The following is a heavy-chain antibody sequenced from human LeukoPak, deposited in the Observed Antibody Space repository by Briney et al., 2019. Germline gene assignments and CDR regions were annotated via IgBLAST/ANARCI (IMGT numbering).Heavy chain of an antibody. V-gene: IGHV3-30-3*01. CDR3: ARDSYDILTGYYQALDY. Sequence: PGGSLRLSCAASGFTFSSYAMHWVRQAPGKGLEWAAVISYDGSNKYYADSVKGRFTISRDNSKNTLYLQMNSLRAEDTAVYYCARDSYDILTGYYQALDYWGQGTLVTVSS. D-gene: IGHD3-9*01. CDR2: ISYDGSNK. J-gene: IGHJ4*02. CDR1: GFTFSSYA.